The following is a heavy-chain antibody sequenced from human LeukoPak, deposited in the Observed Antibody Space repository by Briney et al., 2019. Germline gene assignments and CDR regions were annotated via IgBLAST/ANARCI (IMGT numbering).Heavy chain of an antibody. CDR2: INPSGGST. Sequence: ASVKVSCKASGYTFTSYYMHWVRQAPGQGLEWMGIINPSGGSTSYAQKFQGRVTMTRDMSTSTVYMALSSLRSEDTAVYYCAREGGNCSSTSCAFDYWGQGTLVTVSS. CDR3: AREGGNCSSTSCAFDY. J-gene: IGHJ4*02. CDR1: GYTFTSYY. V-gene: IGHV1-46*01. D-gene: IGHD2-2*01.